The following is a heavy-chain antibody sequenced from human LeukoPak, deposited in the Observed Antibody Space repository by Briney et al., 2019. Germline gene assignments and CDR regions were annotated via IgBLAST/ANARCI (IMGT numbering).Heavy chain of an antibody. CDR3: ARDHNGPYTFDY. Sequence: PGGSLRLSCAASGFTFSNYEMNWVRQAPGEGLEWVSYISSSGTTIYYADSVKGRFTISRDNAKNSLSLQMNSLKVEDTAVYYCARDHNGPYTFDYWGQGTLVTVSS. V-gene: IGHV3-48*03. J-gene: IGHJ4*02. D-gene: IGHD2-2*02. CDR1: GFTFSNYE. CDR2: ISSSGTTI.